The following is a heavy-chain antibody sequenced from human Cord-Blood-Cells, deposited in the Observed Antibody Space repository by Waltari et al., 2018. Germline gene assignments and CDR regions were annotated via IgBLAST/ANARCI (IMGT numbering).Heavy chain of an antibody. V-gene: IGHV1-2*04. D-gene: IGHD4-4*01. J-gene: IGHJ4*02. CDR3: ARDNYSNYFDY. Sequence: QVQLVQSGAAVKKPGASVKVSCKASGYTFTGYYMHWVRQAPGQGREWKGWINPKSGGTNYAQKFQGWGTRTRDTSISTAYLELSRLRDDDTAVYYCARDNYSNYFDYWGQGTLVTVSS. CDR2: INPKSGGT. CDR1: GYTFTGYY.